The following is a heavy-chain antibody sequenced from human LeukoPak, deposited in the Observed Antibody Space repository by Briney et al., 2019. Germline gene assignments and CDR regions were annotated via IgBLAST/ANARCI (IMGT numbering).Heavy chain of an antibody. Sequence: SQTLSLTCTVSGGSISSGDYYWSWIRQPPGTGLEWIGYIYYSGSTYYNPSLKSRVTISVDTSKNQFSLKLSSVTAADTAVYYCARVDYDSSGYDEDYWGQGTLVTVSS. CDR2: IYYSGST. CDR1: GGSISSGDYY. CDR3: ARVDYDSSGYDEDY. D-gene: IGHD3-22*01. V-gene: IGHV4-30-4*01. J-gene: IGHJ4*02.